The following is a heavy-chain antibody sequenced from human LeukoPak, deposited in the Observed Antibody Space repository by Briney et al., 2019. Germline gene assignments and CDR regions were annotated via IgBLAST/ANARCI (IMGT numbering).Heavy chain of an antibody. Sequence: SVKVSCKASGGTFSSYAISWVRQAPGQGLEWMGGIIPIFGTANYAQKFQGRVTITTDESTSTAYMELSSLRSEDTAVYYCAREVSGDSYNWFDPWGQGTQVTVSS. CDR1: GGTFSSYA. CDR2: IIPIFGTA. D-gene: IGHD3-10*01. J-gene: IGHJ5*02. V-gene: IGHV1-69*05. CDR3: AREVSGDSYNWFDP.